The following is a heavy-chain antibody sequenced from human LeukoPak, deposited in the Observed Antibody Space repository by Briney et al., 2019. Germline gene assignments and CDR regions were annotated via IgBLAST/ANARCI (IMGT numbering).Heavy chain of an antibody. CDR1: GYSISSGYY. J-gene: IGHJ4*02. CDR3: ARPGSGNYYAY. Sequence: PSETLSLTCAVSGYSISSGYYWGWIRQPPGKGLEWIGSIYHSGSTYYNPSLKSRVTISVDTSKNQFSLKLGSVTAADTAVYYCARPGSGNYYAYWGQGTLVTVSS. D-gene: IGHD3-10*01. CDR2: IYHSGST. V-gene: IGHV4-38-2*01.